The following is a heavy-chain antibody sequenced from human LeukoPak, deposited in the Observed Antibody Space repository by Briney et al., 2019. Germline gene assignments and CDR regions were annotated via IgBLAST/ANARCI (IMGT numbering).Heavy chain of an antibody. Sequence: ASVKVSCKASGYTFTSYGISWVRQAPGQGLEWMGWISAYNGNTNYAQKLQGRVTMTTDTSTSTAYMELRSLRSDDTAVYYCARDIVVVPAAICYYYYGMDVWGKGTTVTVSS. V-gene: IGHV1-18*04. D-gene: IGHD2-2*01. CDR1: GYTFTSYG. CDR3: ARDIVVVPAAICYYYYGMDV. J-gene: IGHJ6*04. CDR2: ISAYNGNT.